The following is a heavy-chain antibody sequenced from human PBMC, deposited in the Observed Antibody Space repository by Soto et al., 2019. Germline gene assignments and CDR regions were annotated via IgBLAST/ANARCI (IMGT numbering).Heavy chain of an antibody. CDR2: ISYDGSNK. J-gene: IGHJ6*02. Sequence: RSMRLSCAAYGFTSSSFGIQWDSHPPGEGLEWVAIISYDGSNKYYADAVKGQFTISRDTSKNTLYLQMDSLRAEDTDVYYCAKVVAAGYYYYYYGMDVWGQGTTVTVSS. CDR1: GFTSSSFG. D-gene: IGHD6-13*01. CDR3: AKVVAAGYYYYYYGMDV. V-gene: IGHV3-30*18.